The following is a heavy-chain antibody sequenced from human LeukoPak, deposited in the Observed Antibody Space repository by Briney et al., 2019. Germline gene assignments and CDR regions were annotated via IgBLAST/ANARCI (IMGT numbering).Heavy chain of an antibody. D-gene: IGHD6-6*01. CDR3: ARAGIAARPLGGYWFDP. CDR2: INPNSGGT. V-gene: IGHV1-2*04. CDR1: GYTFTGYY. Sequence: ASVTVSCKASGYTFTGYYMHWVRQGPGQGLEWMGWINPNSGGTNYAQKFQGWVTMTRDTSISTAYMELSRLRSDDTAVYYCARAGIAARPLGGYWFDPWGQGTLVTASS. J-gene: IGHJ5*02.